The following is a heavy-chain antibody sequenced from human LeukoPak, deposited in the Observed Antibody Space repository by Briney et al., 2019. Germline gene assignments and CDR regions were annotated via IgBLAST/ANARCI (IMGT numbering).Heavy chain of an antibody. V-gene: IGHV3-23*01. CDR3: ARGQRRHIDMAPSFDY. CDR2: ITGSADNT. D-gene: IGHD5-24*01. Sequence: GGSLRLSCAASGFTFSTYAMSWVRQAPGKGLEWVSLITGSADNTYYADSVRGRFTISRDNSKNTLSLQMNSLRAEDTSVYYCARGQRRHIDMAPSFDYWGQGTLVTVSS. J-gene: IGHJ4*02. CDR1: GFTFSTYA.